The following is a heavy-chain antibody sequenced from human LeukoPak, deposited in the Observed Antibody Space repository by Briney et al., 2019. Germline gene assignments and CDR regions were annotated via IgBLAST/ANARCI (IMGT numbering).Heavy chain of an antibody. Sequence: GGSLRLSCAASGFTFSSYAMNWVRQAPGKGLEWVSSISNSGGSTYYADSVKGRFTISRDNSKNTLYLQMNSPRAEDTAVYYCAKASYYYDSSGYFPTANWFDPWGQGTLVTVSS. CDR2: ISNSGGST. CDR1: GFTFSSYA. V-gene: IGHV3-23*01. D-gene: IGHD3-22*01. J-gene: IGHJ5*02. CDR3: AKASYYYDSSGYFPTANWFDP.